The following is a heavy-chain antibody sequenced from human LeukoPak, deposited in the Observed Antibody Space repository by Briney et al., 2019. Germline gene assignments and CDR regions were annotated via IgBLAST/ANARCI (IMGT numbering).Heavy chain of an antibody. CDR2: VDSSGTT. CDR1: GGSIRSGSYF. D-gene: IGHD1-1*01. CDR3: ARGDWQYINNWSNWFDP. V-gene: IGHV4-61*02. Sequence: SQTLSLTCTVSGGSIRSGSYFWTWIRQPAGKALEWIVRVDSSGTTNYNPSLKSRVTISVDTSKNQFSLKLSSVTAADTAVYYCARGDWQYINNWSNWFDPWGQGTLVTVSS. J-gene: IGHJ5*02.